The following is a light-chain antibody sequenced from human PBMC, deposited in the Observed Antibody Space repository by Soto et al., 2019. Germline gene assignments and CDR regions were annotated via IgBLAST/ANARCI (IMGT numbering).Light chain of an antibody. CDR1: ESLLHSGGNTY. CDR2: QIS. Sequence: DIVLTQSPLSLPVTLGQPASLSCRSSESLLHSGGNTYLSWLHQRPGQPPRLLIYQISERLSGVPDRFSGSGEGTNFTLRISRVEAEDVGIFFCMQSSQLRTFGQGTKVDIK. V-gene: IGKV2-24*01. J-gene: IGKJ1*01. CDR3: MQSSQLRT.